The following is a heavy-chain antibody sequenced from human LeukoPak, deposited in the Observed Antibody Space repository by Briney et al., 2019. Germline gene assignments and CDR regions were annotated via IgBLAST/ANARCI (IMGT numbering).Heavy chain of an antibody. J-gene: IGHJ4*02. CDR1: GFTFDNYG. V-gene: IGHV3-20*04. CDR2: INWNGGST. D-gene: IGHD6-6*01. CDR3: AREGTSSSEDY. Sequence: GGSLRLSCAASGFTFDNYGMSWARQAPGKGLEWVSGINWNGGSTGYADSVKGRFTISRDNAKNSLYLQMNSLRAEDTALYYCAREGTSSSEDYWGQGTLVTVSS.